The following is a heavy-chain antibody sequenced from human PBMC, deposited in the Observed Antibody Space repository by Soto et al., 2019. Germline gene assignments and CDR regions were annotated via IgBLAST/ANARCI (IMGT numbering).Heavy chain of an antibody. CDR3: ASSIPFLEWLMKDYYYGMDV. D-gene: IGHD3-3*01. J-gene: IGHJ6*02. V-gene: IGHV3-30-3*01. Sequence: GGSLRLSCAASGFTFSSYAMHWVRQAPGKGLEWVAVISYDGSNKYYADSVKGRFTISRDNSKNTLYLQMNSLRAEDTAVYYCASSIPFLEWLMKDYYYGMDVWGQGTTVTVSS. CDR1: GFTFSSYA. CDR2: ISYDGSNK.